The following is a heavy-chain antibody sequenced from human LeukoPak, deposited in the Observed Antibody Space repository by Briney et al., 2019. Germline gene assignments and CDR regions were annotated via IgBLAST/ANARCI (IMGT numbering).Heavy chain of an antibody. J-gene: IGHJ4*02. CDR3: ARHQGAGEYPFDY. V-gene: IGHV1-46*01. Sequence: ASVKVSCKASGYTSTSYYMHWVRQAPGQGLEWMGIINPSDGSTTYAQRFQGRVTLTRDTSTSTVYMELSSLRSEDTALYYCARHQGAGEYPFDYWGQGTLVTVSS. CDR1: GYTSTSYY. D-gene: IGHD2/OR15-2a*01. CDR2: INPSDGST.